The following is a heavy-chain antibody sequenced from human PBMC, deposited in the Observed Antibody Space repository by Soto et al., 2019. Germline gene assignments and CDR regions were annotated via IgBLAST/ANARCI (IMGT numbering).Heavy chain of an antibody. J-gene: IGHJ4*02. Sequence: QVQLVESGGDVIHSGKSLRLSCAVSGFTFSLYGMHWIRQAPGKGLEWVAFISYEGRNKYYADSVKGRFTISRDNSKNTVAVEMDSLRPEDAAVYYCAKGRDSTLLRWQYFDNWGQGAQVSVSS. V-gene: IGHV3-30*18. CDR1: GFTFSLYG. D-gene: IGHD4-4*01. CDR3: AKGRDSTLLRWQYFDN. CDR2: ISYEGRNK.